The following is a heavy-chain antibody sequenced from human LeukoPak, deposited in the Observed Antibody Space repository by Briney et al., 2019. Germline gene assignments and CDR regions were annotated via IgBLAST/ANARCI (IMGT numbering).Heavy chain of an antibody. V-gene: IGHV3-11*01. Sequence: GGSLRLSCAASGFTFSDYYMSWIRQAPGKGLEWVSYISSSGGTIYYADSVKGRFTISRDNAKNSLYLQMNSLRAEDTAVYYCARDGHVWGSYRPPDYWGQGTLVTVSS. CDR3: ARDGHVWGSYRPPDY. D-gene: IGHD3-16*02. CDR2: ISSSGGTI. CDR1: GFTFSDYY. J-gene: IGHJ4*02.